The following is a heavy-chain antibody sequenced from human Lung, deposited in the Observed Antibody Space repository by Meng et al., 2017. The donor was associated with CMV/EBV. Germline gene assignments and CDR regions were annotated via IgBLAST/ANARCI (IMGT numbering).Heavy chain of an antibody. V-gene: IGHV3-21*01. D-gene: IGHD1-7*01. CDR2: ISSSSSYI. Sequence: GGSLRLXCAASGFTFSSYSMNWVRQAPGKGLEWVSSISSSSSYIYYADSVEGRFTISRDNAKNSLYLQMNSLRAEVTSVYYCASDPQYHCNYSWGAFDIWXQGTRGT. J-gene: IGHJ3*02. CDR3: ASDPQYHCNYSWGAFDI. CDR1: GFTFSSYS.